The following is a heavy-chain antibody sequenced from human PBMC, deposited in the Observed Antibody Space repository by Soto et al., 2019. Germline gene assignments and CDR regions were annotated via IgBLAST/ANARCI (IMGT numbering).Heavy chain of an antibody. CDR2: ISSSSSYI. CDR3: ARDGARDGDFDY. V-gene: IGHV3-21*01. CDR1: GFTFSSYN. Sequence: EVQLVESGGGLVKPGGSLRLSCAASGFTFSSYNMNWVRQAPGKGLEWVSWISSSSSYIDYADSVKGRFTISRDNAKNSLYLQMNSLRAEDTAVYYWARDGARDGDFDYWGQGTLVTVSS. D-gene: IGHD7-27*01. J-gene: IGHJ4*02.